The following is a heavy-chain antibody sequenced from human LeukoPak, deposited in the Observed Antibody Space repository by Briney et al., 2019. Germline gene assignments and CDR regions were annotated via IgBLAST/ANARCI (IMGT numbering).Heavy chain of an antibody. J-gene: IGHJ4*02. CDR1: GFTFDDYA. CDR3: AKVIAAAGTD. CDR2: ISWNSGSI. V-gene: IGHV3-9*01. Sequence: PGGSLRLSCAASGFTFDDYAMHWVRQAPGKGLEWVSGISWNSGSIGYVDSVKGRFTISRDNAKNSLYLQMNSLRAEDTALYYCAKVIAAAGTDWGQGTLVTVSS. D-gene: IGHD6-13*01.